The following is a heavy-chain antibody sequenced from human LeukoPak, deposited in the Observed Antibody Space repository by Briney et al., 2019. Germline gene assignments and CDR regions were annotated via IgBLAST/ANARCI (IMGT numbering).Heavy chain of an antibody. Sequence: ASVKVSCKVSGYTLTELSMHWVRQAPGKGLEWMGGFDPEDGETIYAQKFQGRVTMTEDTSTDTAYMELSSLRSEDTAVYYCAIDSAGSGSLDYWGQGTLVTVSS. J-gene: IGHJ4*02. V-gene: IGHV1-24*01. D-gene: IGHD3-10*01. CDR3: AIDSAGSGSLDY. CDR2: FDPEDGET. CDR1: GYTLTELS.